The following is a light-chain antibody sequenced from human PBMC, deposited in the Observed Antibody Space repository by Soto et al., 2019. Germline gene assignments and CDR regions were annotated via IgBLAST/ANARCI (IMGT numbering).Light chain of an antibody. J-gene: IGLJ1*01. CDR2: SNN. CDR1: SSNIGSNT. CDR3: AAWHDSLNGRYD. V-gene: IGLV1-44*01. Sequence: QSVLTQPPSASGTPGQRVTISCSGSSSNIGSNTVNWYQQLPGTAPKLLIYSNNQRPSGVPDRFSGSKSGTSASLAISGLQSEDEADYYCAAWHDSLNGRYDFGTGTKLTVL.